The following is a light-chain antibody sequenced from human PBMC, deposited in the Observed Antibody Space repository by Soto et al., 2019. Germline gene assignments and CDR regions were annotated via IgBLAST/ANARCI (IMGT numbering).Light chain of an antibody. CDR3: SSYTINSSLSV. CDR2: DVT. CDR1: SRDVGTYSY. V-gene: IGLV2-14*03. Sequence: QSVLTQPASVSGSPGQSITISCTGTSRDVGTYSYVSWYQQHPGKAPKLIIYDVTNRPSGVSNRFSASKSGNTASLTISGLQAEDEADYYCSSYTINSSLSVFATGTQLTVL. J-gene: IGLJ1*01.